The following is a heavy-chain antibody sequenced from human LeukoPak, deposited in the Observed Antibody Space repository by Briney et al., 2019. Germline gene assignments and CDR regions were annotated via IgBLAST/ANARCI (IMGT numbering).Heavy chain of an antibody. CDR1: DDSFSSHY. V-gene: IGHV4-59*11. CDR2: ISYIGST. J-gene: IGHJ3*02. D-gene: IGHD4-17*01. CDR3: ARDLVTVTKGFDI. Sequence: PSETLSLTCAVSDDSFSSHYWTWIRQPPGKGLEWIGYISYIGSTNYNPSLKSRVTISIDTSKNQFYPKLSSVTAADTAVYYCARDLVTVTKGFDIWGQGTMVSVSS.